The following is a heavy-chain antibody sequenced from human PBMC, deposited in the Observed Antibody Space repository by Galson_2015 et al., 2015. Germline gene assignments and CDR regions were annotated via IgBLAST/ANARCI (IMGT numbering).Heavy chain of an antibody. CDR3: AKMGISNCGHFDY. CDR1: GFTFNSYA. CDR2: IAGSGGSA. Sequence: SLRLSCAASGFTFNSYAMSWVRQAPGKGLEWVSTIAGSGGSAYYADSVRGRFTIFRDTSKNTLYLQMNSLRAEETAVFYCAKMGISNCGHFDYWGQGTLVTVSS. V-gene: IGHV3-23*01. J-gene: IGHJ4*02. D-gene: IGHD7-27*01.